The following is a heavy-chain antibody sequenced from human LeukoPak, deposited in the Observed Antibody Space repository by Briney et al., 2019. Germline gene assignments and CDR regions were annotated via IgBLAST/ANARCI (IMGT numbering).Heavy chain of an antibody. CDR1: GFTFSTYS. Sequence: PGGSLRLSCAASGFTFSTYSMNWVRQAPGKGLEWVSYISSSSSTIRYADSVRGRFTISRDNAKNSLFLQMNSLRAEDTAVYYCASEGVATPATIDYWGQGILVTVSS. D-gene: IGHD6-13*01. CDR2: ISSSSSTI. V-gene: IGHV3-48*01. CDR3: ASEGVATPATIDY. J-gene: IGHJ4*02.